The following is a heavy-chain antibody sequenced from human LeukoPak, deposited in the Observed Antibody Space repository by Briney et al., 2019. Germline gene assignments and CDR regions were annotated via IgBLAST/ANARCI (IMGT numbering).Heavy chain of an antibody. CDR2: IIPIFGTA. Sequence: SVKVSCKASGGTFSSYAISWVRQAPGQGLEWMGGIIPIFGTANYAQKFQGRVTITADGSTSTAYMELSSLRSEDTAVYYCARVEVVPAAIAWFDPWGQGTLVTVSS. D-gene: IGHD2-2*02. CDR3: ARVEVVPAAIAWFDP. CDR1: GGTFSSYA. V-gene: IGHV1-69*01. J-gene: IGHJ5*02.